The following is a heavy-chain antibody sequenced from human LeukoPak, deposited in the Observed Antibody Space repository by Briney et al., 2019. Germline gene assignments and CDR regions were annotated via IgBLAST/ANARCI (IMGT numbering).Heavy chain of an antibody. CDR1: GFTFQRYG. D-gene: IGHD7-27*01. CDR3: AKGQNWVDY. Sequence: GALRLSWAASGFTFQRYGLHRVRQAPGKGLEWLALIWYDGSNKYYADSVKGRFTISRDNSKNTLYLQMNSLRAEDTAVYYCAKGQNWVDYWGQGTLVTVSS. J-gene: IGHJ4*02. CDR2: IWYDGSNK. V-gene: IGHV3-33*06.